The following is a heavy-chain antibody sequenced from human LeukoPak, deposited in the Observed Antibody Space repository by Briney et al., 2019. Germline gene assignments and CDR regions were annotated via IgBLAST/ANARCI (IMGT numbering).Heavy chain of an antibody. D-gene: IGHD5-12*01. CDR2: IRYDGSNK. Sequence: GGSLRLSCVAHGLTFNNYAMAWVHQAPPKGLEWVAFIRYDGSNKYYADSVKGRFTISRDNSKNTLYLQMNSLRAEDTAVYYCAKGKYSGYDEYYYYMDVWGKGTTVTVSS. V-gene: IGHV3-30*02. J-gene: IGHJ6*03. CDR1: GLTFNNYA. CDR3: AKGKYSGYDEYYYYMDV.